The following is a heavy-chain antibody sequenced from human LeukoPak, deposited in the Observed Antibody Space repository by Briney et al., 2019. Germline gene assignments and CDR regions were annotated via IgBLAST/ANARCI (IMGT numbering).Heavy chain of an antibody. Sequence: ASVKVSCKASGYIFTSYGISWVRQAPGQGLELMGWISAYNGNTNYAQKLQGRVTMTTDTSTSTAYMELRSLRSDDTAVYYCARVPLGYCSSTSCYQFDYWGQGTLVTVSS. D-gene: IGHD2-2*01. J-gene: IGHJ4*02. V-gene: IGHV1-18*01. CDR2: ISAYNGNT. CDR3: ARVPLGYCSSTSCYQFDY. CDR1: GYIFTSYG.